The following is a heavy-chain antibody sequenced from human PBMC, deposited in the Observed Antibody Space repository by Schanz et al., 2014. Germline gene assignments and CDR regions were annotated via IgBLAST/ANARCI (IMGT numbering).Heavy chain of an antibody. Sequence: QAQLVESGGGVVQPGGSLRLSCAASGFPFSSYALHWVRQAPGKGLEWVAVISYDGVNTYYADSVKGRFTISRDNSKNTLFLQMDSLRVEDTAVYYCMAMGRNTSHYFDHWGQGTLVTVSS. J-gene: IGHJ4*02. CDR3: MAMGRNTSHYFDH. CDR1: GFPFSSYA. CDR2: ISYDGVNT. V-gene: IGHV3-30-3*01. D-gene: IGHD1-1*01.